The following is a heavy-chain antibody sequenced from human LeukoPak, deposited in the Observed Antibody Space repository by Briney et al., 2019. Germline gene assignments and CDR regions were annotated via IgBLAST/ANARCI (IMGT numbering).Heavy chain of an antibody. Sequence: PGGSLRLSCVTSGFTFSSYWMSWVRQAPGKGLEWVALIKQDGSEKYYVDSVKGRFTMSRDNAESSLYLQMNSLRVEDTAVYYCASSGSYRFDYWGQGTLVTVSS. CDR3: ASSGSYRFDY. CDR2: IKQDGSEK. J-gene: IGHJ4*02. CDR1: GFTFSSYW. V-gene: IGHV3-7*01. D-gene: IGHD1-26*01.